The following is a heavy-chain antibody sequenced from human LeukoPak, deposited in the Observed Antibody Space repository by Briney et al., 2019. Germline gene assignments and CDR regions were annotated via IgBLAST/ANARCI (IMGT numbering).Heavy chain of an antibody. CDR2: MNPNRGNT. CDR3: ARGYYDTNGYYYRLDF. CDR1: GYIFTTYD. V-gene: IGHV1-8*01. Sequence: ASVKVSCKASGYIFTTYDINWARQAPGQGLEWMGWMNPNRGNTGYAQKFQGRVTMTRNTSISTPYMELSSLRSEDTAVYYCARGYYDTNGYYYRLDFWGQGTLVTVSS. J-gene: IGHJ4*02. D-gene: IGHD3-22*01.